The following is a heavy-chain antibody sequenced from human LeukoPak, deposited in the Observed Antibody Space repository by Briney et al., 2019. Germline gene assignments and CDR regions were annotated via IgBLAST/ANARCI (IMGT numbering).Heavy chain of an antibody. CDR1: GGSISTYY. D-gene: IGHD5-12*01. V-gene: IGHV4-4*07. CDR2: IYTSGST. CDR3: ARVAYSGYDYRGYFDY. Sequence: SETPSLTCTVSGGSISTYYWSWIRQPAGKGLECFGHIYTSGSTNYNPSLKSRLTMSVDTSRNQFSLKLSSVTAANTAVYYCARVAYSGYDYRGYFDYWGQGTLVTASS. J-gene: IGHJ4*02.